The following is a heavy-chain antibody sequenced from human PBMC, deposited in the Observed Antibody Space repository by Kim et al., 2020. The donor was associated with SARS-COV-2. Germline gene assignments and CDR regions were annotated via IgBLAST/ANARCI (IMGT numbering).Heavy chain of an antibody. D-gene: IGHD6-19*01. Sequence: YADCGKGRFTISRDNSENSLYLDMHSLRTEDTAFYYCAKDPRTSGWYYLDSWGQGTLVTVSS. J-gene: IGHJ4*02. CDR3: AKDPRTSGWYYLDS. V-gene: IGHV3-43*01.